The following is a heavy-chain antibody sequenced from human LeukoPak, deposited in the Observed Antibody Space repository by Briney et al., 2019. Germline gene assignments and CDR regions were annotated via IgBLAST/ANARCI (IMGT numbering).Heavy chain of an antibody. V-gene: IGHV3-30*18. CDR3: AKDPRLLPLPDY. D-gene: IGHD3-22*01. Sequence: GGSLRLSCAASGFTFSSYGMHWVRQAPGKGLEWVAVISYDGSNKYYADSVKGRFTISRDNSKNTLYLQMNSLRAEDTAVYYCAKDPRLLPLPDYWGQGTLVTVSS. CDR1: GFTFSSYG. J-gene: IGHJ4*02. CDR2: ISYDGSNK.